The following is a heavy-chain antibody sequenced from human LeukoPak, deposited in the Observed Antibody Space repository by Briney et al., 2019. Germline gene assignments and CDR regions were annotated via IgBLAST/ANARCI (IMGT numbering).Heavy chain of an antibody. V-gene: IGHV4-39*01. J-gene: IGHJ5*02. D-gene: IGHD6-13*01. CDR1: GGSISSSSYY. CDR3: ASRPSSPGEDWFDP. CDR2: IYYSGST. Sequence: SETLSLTCTVSGGSISSSSYYLGWIRQPPGKGLEWIVSIYYSGSTYYNPSLKSRVTISVDTSKNQFSLKLSSVTAADTAVYYCASRPSSPGEDWFDPWGQGTLVTVSS.